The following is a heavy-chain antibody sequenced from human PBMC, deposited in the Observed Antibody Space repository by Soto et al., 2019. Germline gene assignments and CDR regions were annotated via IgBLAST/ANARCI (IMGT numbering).Heavy chain of an antibody. V-gene: IGHV3-11*06. Sequence: PGGSLRLSCAASGFTFSDYYMSWIRQAPGKGLEWVSYISSSSSYTNYADSVKGRFTISRDNAKNSLYLQMNSLRAEDTAVYYCARDLRDGYSAFAIFDPWGQGTLVTVSS. CDR3: ARDLRDGYSAFAIFDP. CDR2: ISSSSSYT. CDR1: GFTFSDYY. D-gene: IGHD4-4*01. J-gene: IGHJ5*02.